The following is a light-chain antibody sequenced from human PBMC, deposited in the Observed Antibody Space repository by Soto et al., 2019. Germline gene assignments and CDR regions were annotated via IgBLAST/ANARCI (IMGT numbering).Light chain of an antibody. CDR1: SSNIGNNY. J-gene: IGLJ1*01. V-gene: IGLV1-47*01. CDR2: RND. CDR3: AAWDDSLSGSYV. Sequence: QSALTQPPSASGTPGQRVSVSCSGSSSNIGNNYVFWYQHLPGTAPKLLIYRNDQRPSGVSARFSGSKSGTSASLAISGLRSEDAADYYCAAWDDSLSGSYVFGPGTKVTVL.